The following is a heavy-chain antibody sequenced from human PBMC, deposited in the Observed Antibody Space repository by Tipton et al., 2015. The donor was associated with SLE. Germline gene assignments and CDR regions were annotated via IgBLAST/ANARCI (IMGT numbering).Heavy chain of an antibody. D-gene: IGHD3-10*01. CDR3: ARRHSLRDYYRSHSYFDY. CDR1: GFTFSTNA. V-gene: IGHV3-23*01. CDR2: ISGSGGST. J-gene: IGHJ4*02. Sequence: SLRLSCAASGFTFSTNAMSWVRQAPGKGLEWVSAISGSGGSTYYADSVKGRFTISRDNAKNSLYLQMNSLRAEDTAVYYCARRHSLRDYYRSHSYFDYWCQGTLFTVSS.